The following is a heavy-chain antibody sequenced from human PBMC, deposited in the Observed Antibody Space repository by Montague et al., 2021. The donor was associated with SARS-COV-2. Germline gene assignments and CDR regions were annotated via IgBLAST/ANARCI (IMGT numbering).Heavy chain of an antibody. CDR1: DDSITSSTYY. D-gene: IGHD3-3*01. CDR3: AQGRSGFFNPLDY. J-gene: IGHJ4*02. V-gene: IGHV4-39*02. CDR2: FYYTGST. Sequence: SETLSLTCAVSDDSITSSTYYWAWIRQPPGKGLDWIVSFYYTGSTYYNPHLKIRVTMSVDTTKKHFSLNLNSVTAADTAVYYCAQGRSGFFNPLDYWGQGTLVTVSS.